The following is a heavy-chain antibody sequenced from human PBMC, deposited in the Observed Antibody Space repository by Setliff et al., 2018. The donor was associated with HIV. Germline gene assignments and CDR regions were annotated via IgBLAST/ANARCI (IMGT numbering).Heavy chain of an antibody. V-gene: IGHV5-51*01. CDR1: GYSFPTYW. J-gene: IGHJ4*02. CDR3: ARLWHENWGGVDY. CDR2: IYPDESDS. Sequence: GESLKISCKGSGYSFPTYWIAWVRQVPGKGLEWMGVIYPDESDSRYSPSFRGQVTISADKSINTAYLQWSSLKASDTAMYYCARLWHENWGGVDYWGQGTLVTVSS. D-gene: IGHD3-16*01.